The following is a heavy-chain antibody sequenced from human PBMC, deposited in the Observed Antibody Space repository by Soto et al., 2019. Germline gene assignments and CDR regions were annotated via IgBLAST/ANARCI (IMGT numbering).Heavy chain of an antibody. CDR1: GGSFSGYK. V-gene: IGHV4-34*01. CDR2: INDSGNI. J-gene: IGHJ4*02. CDR3: ARQTPTTVVTPVYFDF. D-gene: IGHD2-21*02. Sequence: SETLSLTCAVYGGSFSGYKWTWIRQTPGKGLEWIGEINDSGNINYNPSLKSRLTISLDTSKNQFSLKLISVTAADTAVYYCARQTPTTVVTPVYFDFWGQGTLVTVSS.